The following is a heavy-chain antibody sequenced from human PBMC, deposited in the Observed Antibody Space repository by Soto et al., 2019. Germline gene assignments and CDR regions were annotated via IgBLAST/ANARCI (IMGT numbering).Heavy chain of an antibody. J-gene: IGHJ6*02. D-gene: IGHD6-6*01. CDR3: ARFYSSSRGNYYYGMDV. V-gene: IGHV4-34*01. CDR2: INHSGST. CDR1: GGSFSGYY. Sequence: SETLSLTCAVYGGSFSGYYWSWIRRPPGKGLEWIGEINHSGSTNYNPSLKSRVTISVDTSKNQFSLKLSSVTAADTAVYYCARFYSSSRGNYYYGMDVWGQGTTVTVSS.